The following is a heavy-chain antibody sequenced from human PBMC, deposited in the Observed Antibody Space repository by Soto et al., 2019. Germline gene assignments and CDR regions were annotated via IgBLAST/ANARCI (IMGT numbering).Heavy chain of an antibody. CDR1: GGSISSATYY. CDR3: ARQATTSWSY. J-gene: IGHJ4*02. CDR2: IYYSGDT. V-gene: IGHV4-39*01. Sequence: QLEMQASGPGLVRPSETLSLTCSVSGGSISSATYYWGWIRQPPGKWLEWIGSIYYSGDTYYSPSLKSRVTISVDTSMNQFSLKLTSVSAADTAMYYCARQATTSWSYWGQGTLVTVSS. D-gene: IGHD2-2*01.